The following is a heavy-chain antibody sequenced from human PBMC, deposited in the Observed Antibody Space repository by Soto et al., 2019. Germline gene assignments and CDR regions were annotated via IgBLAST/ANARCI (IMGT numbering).Heavy chain of an antibody. V-gene: IGHV3-21*01. J-gene: IGHJ4*02. CDR3: ARDFRRDRRTTLDY. Sequence: GGSLRLSCAASGFTFSSYSMNWVRQAPGKGLEWVSSISSSSSYIYYADSVKGRFTISRDNAKNSLYLQMNSLRAEDTAVYYCARDFRRDRRTTLDYWGQGTLVTVSS. CDR2: ISSSSSYI. D-gene: IGHD1-7*01. CDR1: GFTFSSYS.